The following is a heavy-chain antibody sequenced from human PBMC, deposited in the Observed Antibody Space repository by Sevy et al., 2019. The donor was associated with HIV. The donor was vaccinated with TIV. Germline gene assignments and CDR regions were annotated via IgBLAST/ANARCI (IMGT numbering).Heavy chain of an antibody. CDR2: IYTSGST. J-gene: IGHJ4*02. D-gene: IGHD5-12*01. CDR3: AASSRSGHDFDY. Sequence: SETLSLTCTVSGGSISSYYWSWIRQPAGKGLEWIGRIYTSGSTNYNPSLKSRVTMSVDTSKNQFSLKLSSVTAADTAVYYCAASSRSGHDFDYWGQGTLVTVSS. CDR1: GGSISSYY. V-gene: IGHV4-4*07.